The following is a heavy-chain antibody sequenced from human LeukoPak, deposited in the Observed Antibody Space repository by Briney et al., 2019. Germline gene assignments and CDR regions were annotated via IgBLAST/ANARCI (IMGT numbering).Heavy chain of an antibody. V-gene: IGHV1-3*02. CDR2: TNGATGNT. D-gene: IGHD4-23*01. CDR1: GYTFTNFA. J-gene: IGHJ4*02. CDR3: ARSPGGNARTWLDY. Sequence: EASVTVSFKASGYTFTNFALHWVRQAPGQRLEWMGWTNGATGNTRFSQDFQGRLTISIDASASTAYIELSSLRSEDTAVYYCARSPGGNARTWLDYWGQGTLVTVSS.